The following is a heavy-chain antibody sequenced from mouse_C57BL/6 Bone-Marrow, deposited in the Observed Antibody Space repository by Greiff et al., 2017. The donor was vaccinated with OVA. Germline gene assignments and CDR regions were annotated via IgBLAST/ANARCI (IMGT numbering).Heavy chain of an antibody. CDR1: GFTFSDYY. Sequence: EVKLVESEGGLVQPGSSMKLSCTASGFTFSDYYMAWVRQVPEKGLEWVANINYDGSSTYYLDSLKSRFIISRDNAKNILYLQMSSLKSEDTATYYCARDDYDGTYWYFDVWGTGTTVTVSS. CDR2: INYDGSST. J-gene: IGHJ1*03. CDR3: ARDDYDGTYWYFDV. V-gene: IGHV5-16*01. D-gene: IGHD2-4*01.